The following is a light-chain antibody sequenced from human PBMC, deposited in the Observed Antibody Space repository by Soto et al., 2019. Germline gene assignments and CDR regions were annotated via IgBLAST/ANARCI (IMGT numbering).Light chain of an antibody. V-gene: IGKV3-20*01. CDR2: GAS. Sequence: EIGWPKSPGTRLFSPGERATPSGRPSQTLPPRSLAWYQQKPGQAPRLLIYGASSRATGIPDRFSGSGSGTEYTLTISRLEPEDFAVYSCQQYADLPYTFGQGTTLEIK. CDR3: QQYADLPYT. J-gene: IGKJ2*01. CDR1: QTLPPRS.